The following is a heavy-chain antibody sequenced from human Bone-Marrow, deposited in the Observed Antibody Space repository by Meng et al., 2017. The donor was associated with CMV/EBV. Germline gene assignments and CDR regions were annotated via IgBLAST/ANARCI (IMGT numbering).Heavy chain of an antibody. D-gene: IGHD1-26*01. V-gene: IGHV3-74*01. CDR3: ARDDREGSYSYYYYGMEV. CDR2: INSDGSST. J-gene: IGHJ6*02. Sequence: GESLKISCAASGFTFSSYWMHWVRQAPGKGLVWVSRINSDGSSTSYADSVRGRFTISRDNAKNTLYLQMNSLRAEDTAVYYCARDDREGSYSYYYYGMEVWGQGTTVTVSS. CDR1: GFTFSSYW.